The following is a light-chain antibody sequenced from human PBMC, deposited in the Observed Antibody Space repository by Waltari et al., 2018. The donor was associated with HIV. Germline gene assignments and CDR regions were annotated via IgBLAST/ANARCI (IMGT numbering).Light chain of an antibody. CDR3: ATWDDSGDGPMV. V-gene: IGLV1-44*01. CDR2: SSN. J-gene: IGLJ2*01. CDR1: ASTIRSNP. Sequence: QSVLTQPPSTSGTPGQRVTISCSGGASTIRSNPVQWYQVFPGTAPKLLIYSSNQVSTGVPDRFSASKSGTSASLTISGLQSEDEAHYYCATWDDSGDGPMVFGRGTKLTVL.